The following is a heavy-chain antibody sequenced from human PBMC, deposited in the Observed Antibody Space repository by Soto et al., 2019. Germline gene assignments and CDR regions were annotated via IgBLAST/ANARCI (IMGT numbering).Heavy chain of an antibody. Sequence: GASVKVSCKASGGTFSSYAISWVRQAPGQGLEWMGGIIPIFGTANYAQKFQGRVTITADESTSTAYMELSSLRSEDTAVYYCAPYSSSPGHPPNDPWGQGTLVTVSS. D-gene: IGHD6-6*01. CDR1: GGTFSSYA. CDR3: APYSSSPGHPPNDP. V-gene: IGHV1-69*13. J-gene: IGHJ5*02. CDR2: IIPIFGTA.